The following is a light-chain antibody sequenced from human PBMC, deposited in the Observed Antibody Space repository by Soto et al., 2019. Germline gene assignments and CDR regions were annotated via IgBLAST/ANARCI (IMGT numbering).Light chain of an antibody. V-gene: IGLV2-14*03. CDR3: ISYTSSSTLVV. CDR1: SSDVGGYNY. CDR2: DVS. Sequence: QSVLTQPPSVSGSPGQSITISCTGTSSDVGGYNYVSWYQQHPGKAPKLMIYDVSNRPSGVSNRFSGSKSGNTASLTISGLQAEDEADYYCISYTSSSTLVVFGGGTKLTVL. J-gene: IGLJ2*01.